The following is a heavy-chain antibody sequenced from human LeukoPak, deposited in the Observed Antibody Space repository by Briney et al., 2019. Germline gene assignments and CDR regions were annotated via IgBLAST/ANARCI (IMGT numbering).Heavy chain of an antibody. CDR1: GFTVSSNY. CDR3: ARGRTVITQPFDY. D-gene: IGHD3-22*01. CDR2: IYSGGSA. V-gene: IGHV3-53*01. Sequence: GGSLRLSCAASGFTVSSNYMSWVRQAPGKGLGWVSVIYSGGSAYYADSVKGRFTISRDNSKNTLYLQMNSLRAEDTAVYYCARGRTVITQPFDYWGQGTLVTVSS. J-gene: IGHJ4*02.